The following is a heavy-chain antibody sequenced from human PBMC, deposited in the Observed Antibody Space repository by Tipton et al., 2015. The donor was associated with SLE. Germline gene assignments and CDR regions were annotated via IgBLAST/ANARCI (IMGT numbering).Heavy chain of an antibody. CDR3: ARHKYSTSFRYLQH. J-gene: IGHJ1*01. CDR2: IYPSDSDFAI. D-gene: IGHD2-2*01. Sequence: QSGAEAKKTGESLKISCKGSGYTFTSHWIGWVRQMPGKGLEWMGIIYPSDSDFAIRYSPSFQGQITISVDKSISSASLQWSSQKAWDTAIYYCARHKYSTSFRYLQHWGQGPLVTVYS. CDR1: GYTFTSHW. V-gene: IGHV5-51*03.